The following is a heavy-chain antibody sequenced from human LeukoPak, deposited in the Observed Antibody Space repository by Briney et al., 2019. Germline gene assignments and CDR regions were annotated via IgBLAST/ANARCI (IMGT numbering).Heavy chain of an antibody. V-gene: IGHV4-38-2*02. CDR1: GYSISSGYL. CDR2: IYHSGST. CDR3: ARDPPRGSSSPSPAFAFDI. Sequence: PSETLSLTCIVSGYSISSGYLWGWIRQPPGKGLEWIGSIYHSGSTYYNPSLESRVTISVDTSKSQFSLKLTSVTAADTAVYYCARDPPRGSSSPSPAFAFDIWGQGTMVTVSP. D-gene: IGHD6-13*01. J-gene: IGHJ3*02.